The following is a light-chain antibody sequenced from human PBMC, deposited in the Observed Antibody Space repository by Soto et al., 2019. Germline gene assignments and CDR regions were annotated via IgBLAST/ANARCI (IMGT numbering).Light chain of an antibody. Sequence: QSALTQPASVSGSPGQSITISCTGASSDVGNYNYVSWYQQHPGKAPKLIIYDVSNRPSGVSNRFSGSKSGNTASLTISGLQAEDEADYYRSSYTSSTTLYVFGTGTKSPS. J-gene: IGLJ1*01. CDR3: SSYTSSTTLYV. V-gene: IGLV2-14*03. CDR1: SSDVGNYNY. CDR2: DVS.